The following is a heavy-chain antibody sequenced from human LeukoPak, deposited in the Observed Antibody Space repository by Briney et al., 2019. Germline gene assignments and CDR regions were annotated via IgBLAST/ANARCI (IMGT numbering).Heavy chain of an antibody. D-gene: IGHD6-13*01. J-gene: IGHJ4*02. Sequence: GGSLRLSCAAAGFTFSKFAMHWVRQAPGKGLEWVAVVSYDGSYKYYADSVKGRFTISRDNSKNTLYLQMNTLRADDTAVYYCAKDHGSSDWYYFDYWGQGTLVTVSS. CDR3: AKDHGSSDWYYFDY. V-gene: IGHV3-30*04. CDR1: GFTFSKFA. CDR2: VSYDGSYK.